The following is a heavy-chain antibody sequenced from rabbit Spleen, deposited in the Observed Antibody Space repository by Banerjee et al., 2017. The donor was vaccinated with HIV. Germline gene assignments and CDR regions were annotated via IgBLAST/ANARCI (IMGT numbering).Heavy chain of an antibody. D-gene: IGHD6-1*01. Sequence: QQQLVESGGGLVKPGASLTLTCKASGFSFSDRDVMCWVRQAPGKGLEWIACINTYTVKSVYASWAKGRFTISKTSSTTVTLQMTSLTAADTATYFCARHDSYGGASYVYAGYYGMDLWGPGTLVTVS. V-gene: IGHV1S45*01. CDR2: INTYTVKS. CDR1: GFSFSDRDV. CDR3: ARHDSYGGASYVYAGYYGMDL. J-gene: IGHJ6*01.